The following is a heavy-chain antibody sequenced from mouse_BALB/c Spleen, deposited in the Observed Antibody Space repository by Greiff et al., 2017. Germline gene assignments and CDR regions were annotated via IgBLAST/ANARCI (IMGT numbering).Heavy chain of an antibody. Sequence: EVMLVESGGGLVQPGGSLRLSCATSGFTFSDFYMEWVRQPPGKRLEWIAASRNKANDYTTEYSASVKGRFIVSRDTSQSILYLQMNALRAEDTAIYYCARVSYYGNYFDYWGQGTTLTVSS. CDR3: ARVSYYGNYFDY. V-gene: IGHV7-1*02. CDR1: GFTFSDFY. CDR2: SRNKANDYTT. J-gene: IGHJ2*01. D-gene: IGHD2-10*01.